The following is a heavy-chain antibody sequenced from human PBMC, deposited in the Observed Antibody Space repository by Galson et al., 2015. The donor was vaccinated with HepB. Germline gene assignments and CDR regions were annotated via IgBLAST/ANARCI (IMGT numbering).Heavy chain of an antibody. CDR2: ISYDGSNK. CDR1: GFAFSSYA. J-gene: IGHJ6*03. CDR3: ARRRGYSYGSYYYYMDV. Sequence: SLRLSCAASGFAFSSYAMHWVRQAPGKGLEWVAVISYDGSNKYYADSVKGRFTISRDNSKNTLYLQMNSLRAEDTAVYYCARRRGYSYGSYYYYMDVWGKGTTVTVSS. D-gene: IGHD5-18*01. V-gene: IGHV3-30-3*01.